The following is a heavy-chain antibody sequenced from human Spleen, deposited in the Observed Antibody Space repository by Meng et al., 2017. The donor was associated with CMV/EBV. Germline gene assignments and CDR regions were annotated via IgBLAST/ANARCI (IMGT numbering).Heavy chain of an antibody. CDR3: AKSQLPSGRISGGRFDP. D-gene: IGHD3-10*01. V-gene: IGHV3-23*01. Sequence: GESLKISCAASGFTFSTYAMNWVRQAPGKGLEWVSGISGSGSSTYYADSVKGRFTISRDNSKNTLYLQMNSLRVEDTAVYYCAKSQLPSGRISGGRFDPWGQGTLVTVSS. CDR2: ISGSGSST. J-gene: IGHJ5*02. CDR1: GFTFSTYA.